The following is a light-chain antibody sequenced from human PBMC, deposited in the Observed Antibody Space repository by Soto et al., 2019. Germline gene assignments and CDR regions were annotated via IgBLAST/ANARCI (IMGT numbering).Light chain of an antibody. J-gene: IGKJ1*01. Sequence: DIQMTQSPSTLSASVGDRVTITCRASQSIGDWLAWYQQKPGKAPKLLIYDVSSLESGVPSRFSGSGSGTEFTLTISSLQPDDCAIYYCQQYNTFWTFGQGTKVDIK. V-gene: IGKV1-5*01. CDR2: DVS. CDR3: QQYNTFWT. CDR1: QSIGDW.